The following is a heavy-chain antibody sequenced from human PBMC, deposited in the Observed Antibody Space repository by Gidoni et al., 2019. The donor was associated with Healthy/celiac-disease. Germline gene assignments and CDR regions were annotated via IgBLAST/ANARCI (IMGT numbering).Heavy chain of an antibody. D-gene: IGHD3-10*01. CDR2: ISGSGSTI. CDR1: GCTFSSYE. J-gene: IGHJ4*02. V-gene: IGHV3-48*03. CDR3: ARNRFPYYFDY. Sequence: EVQLVESGGGLVQPGGSLRLSCAASGCTFSSYEMNWVRQAPGKGLEWVLYISGSGSTIYYADSVKARFTISRDDAKNSLYLQMNILRSEDTAVYYCARNRFPYYFDYWGQGTPVTVSS.